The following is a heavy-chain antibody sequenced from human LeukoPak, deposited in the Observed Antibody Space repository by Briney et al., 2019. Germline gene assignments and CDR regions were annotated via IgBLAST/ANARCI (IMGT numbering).Heavy chain of an antibody. J-gene: IGHJ4*02. CDR2: ITASSSTI. Sequence: GGSLRLSCAAAGFTFSSYSMNWVRQAPGKGLEWVSYITASSSTIYYADSVKGRFTISRDNAKNSLYLQMNSLRAEDTAVYYCASVHVLRYFDYWGQGTLVTVSS. CDR3: ASVHVLRYFDY. D-gene: IGHD3-9*01. V-gene: IGHV3-48*04. CDR1: GFTFSSYS.